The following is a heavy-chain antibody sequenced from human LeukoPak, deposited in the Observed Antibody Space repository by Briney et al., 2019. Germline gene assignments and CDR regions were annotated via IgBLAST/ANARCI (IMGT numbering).Heavy chain of an antibody. CDR2: ISYDGSHE. Sequence: PGGSLRLSCAASGFTFSSFGMHWVRQAPGKGLEWVAVISYDGSHENYADSVRGRFTISRDDSKNMVYLQMNSLRAEDAAVYFCVPGYCNYEIPGFDYWGQGTLVTVSS. D-gene: IGHD4-11*01. CDR3: VPGYCNYEIPGFDY. V-gene: IGHV3-30*03. J-gene: IGHJ4*02. CDR1: GFTFSSFG.